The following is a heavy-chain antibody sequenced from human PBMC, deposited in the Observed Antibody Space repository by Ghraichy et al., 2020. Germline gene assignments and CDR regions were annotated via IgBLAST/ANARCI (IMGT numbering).Heavy chain of an antibody. V-gene: IGHV3-53*01. CDR1: GFTVSSNY. CDR2: IYSGGST. Sequence: GGSLRLSCAASGFTVSSNYMSWVRQAPGKGLEWVSVIYSGGSTYYADSVKGRFTISRDNSKNPLYLQMNSLRAEDTAVYYCARGATYSYGLTYYYYGMDVWGQGTTVTVSS. J-gene: IGHJ6*02. D-gene: IGHD5-18*01. CDR3: ARGATYSYGLTYYYYGMDV.